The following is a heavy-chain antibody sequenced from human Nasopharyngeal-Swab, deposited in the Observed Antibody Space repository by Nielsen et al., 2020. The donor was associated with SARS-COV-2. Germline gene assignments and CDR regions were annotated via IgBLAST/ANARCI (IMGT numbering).Heavy chain of an antibody. V-gene: IGHV3-9*01. CDR2: ISGNRGEI. J-gene: IGHJ4*02. CDR3: ARGGRSYYNAFDH. D-gene: IGHD3-10*01. Sequence: SLKISCAASGFTFDGYAMHWVRLVPGKGLEWVSGISGNRGEIGYADSVRGRFTISRDNVKNSVYLQMRSLRTEDTALYFCARGGRSYYNAFDHWGRGTLVSVSS. CDR1: GFTFDGYA.